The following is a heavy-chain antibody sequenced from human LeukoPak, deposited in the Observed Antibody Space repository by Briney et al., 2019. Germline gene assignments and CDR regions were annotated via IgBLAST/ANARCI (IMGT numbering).Heavy chain of an antibody. D-gene: IGHD2-21*01. J-gene: IGHJ3*02. CDR3: ARGRLRVIDAFDI. CDR2: IWYDGNNI. CDR1: GFTFTTYG. V-gene: IGHV3-33*01. Sequence: GRSLRLSCAVSGFTFTTYGMHWVRQAPGKGLEWVAVIWYDGNNIYYADSVKGRFTISRDNSKNTLYLQMDSLRAGDTAVYYCARGRLRVIDAFDIWGQGTMVTVSS.